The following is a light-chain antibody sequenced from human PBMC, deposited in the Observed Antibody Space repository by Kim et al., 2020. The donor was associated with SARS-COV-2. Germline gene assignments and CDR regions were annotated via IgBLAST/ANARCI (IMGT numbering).Light chain of an antibody. CDR1: QSISSW. CDR2: DAS. CDR3: QQYNSYRT. J-gene: IGKJ1*01. Sequence: SASVGDRVTITCRASQSISSWLAWYQQKPGKAPKLLIYDASSLESGVPSRFSGSGSGTEFTLTISSLQPDDFATYYCQQYNSYRTFGQGIKVDIK. V-gene: IGKV1-5*01.